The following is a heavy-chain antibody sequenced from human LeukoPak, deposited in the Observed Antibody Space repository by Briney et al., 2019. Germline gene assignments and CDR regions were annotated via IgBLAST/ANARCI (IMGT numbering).Heavy chain of an antibody. Sequence: GGSLRLSCAASVFTFSSYAMHWVRQAPGKVLEWVAVISYDGSNKYYADSGKGRFNISRDNSKKTLYLQMNSLRAEDTAEYYCARDNGGNDQFDYWGQGTLVTDSS. CDR2: ISYDGSNK. J-gene: IGHJ4*02. V-gene: IGHV3-30*04. CDR1: VFTFSSYA. D-gene: IGHD4-23*01. CDR3: ARDNGGNDQFDY.